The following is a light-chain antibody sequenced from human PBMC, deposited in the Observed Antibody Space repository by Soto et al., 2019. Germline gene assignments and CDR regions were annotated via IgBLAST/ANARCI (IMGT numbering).Light chain of an antibody. Sequence: EIVLTQSPGTLSLSPGERATLSCRASQSVSSNYLAWYQQKPGQAPRLLIYAASSRATGIPDRFSGSGSGTDFTLTISRLEPEDFAVYYCQQYGSSPGTFGQGTKVEIK. V-gene: IGKV3-20*01. CDR1: QSVSSNY. J-gene: IGKJ1*01. CDR2: AAS. CDR3: QQYGSSPGT.